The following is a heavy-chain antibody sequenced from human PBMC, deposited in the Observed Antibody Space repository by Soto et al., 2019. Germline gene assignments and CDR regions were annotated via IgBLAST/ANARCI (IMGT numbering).Heavy chain of an antibody. CDR1: GFTFSSYA. J-gene: IGHJ4*02. V-gene: IGHV3-23*01. D-gene: IGHD3-3*01. CDR2: ISGSGGST. Sequence: GGSLRLSCAASGFTFSSYAMSWVRQAPGKGLEWVSAISGSGGSTYYADSVKGRFTISRDNSKNTLYLQMNSLRAEDTAVYYCAKDGSVLRFLERLPSFDYWGQGTLVTVSS. CDR3: AKDGSVLRFLERLPSFDY.